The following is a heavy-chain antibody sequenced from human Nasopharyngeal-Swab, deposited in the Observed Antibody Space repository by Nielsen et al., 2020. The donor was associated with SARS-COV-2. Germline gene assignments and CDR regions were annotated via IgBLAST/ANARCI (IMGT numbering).Heavy chain of an antibody. CDR2: IYYSGST. J-gene: IGHJ4*02. V-gene: IGHV4-39*07. CDR3: ARAEAAADTGWLDY. Sequence: SETLSLTCTVSGGSISSSSYYWGWIRQPPGKGLEWIGSIYYSGSTYYNPSLKSRVTISVDKSKNQFSLKLSSVTAADTAVYYCARAEAAADTGWLDYWGQGTLVTVSS. D-gene: IGHD6-13*01. CDR1: GGSISSSSYY.